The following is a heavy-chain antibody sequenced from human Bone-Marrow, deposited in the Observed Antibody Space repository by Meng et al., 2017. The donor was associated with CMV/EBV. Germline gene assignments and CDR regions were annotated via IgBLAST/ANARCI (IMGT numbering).Heavy chain of an antibody. V-gene: IGHV3-23*01. J-gene: IGHJ4*02. D-gene: IGHD3-22*01. CDR3: AKGFEVVVVIIDY. Sequence: GESLKISCVASGFTFSDYYMSWVRQAPGKGLEWVSAISGSGGSTYYADSVKGRFTISRDNSKNTLYLQMNSLRAEDTAVYYCAKGFEVVVVIIDYWGQGTLVTVSS. CDR2: ISGSGGST. CDR1: GFTFSDYY.